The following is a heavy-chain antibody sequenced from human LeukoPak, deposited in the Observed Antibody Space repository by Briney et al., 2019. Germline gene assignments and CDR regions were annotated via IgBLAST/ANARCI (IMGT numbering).Heavy chain of an antibody. V-gene: IGHV4-34*01. CDR2: INHSGST. CDR1: GGSFSGYY. D-gene: IGHD6-13*01. Sequence: SETLSLTCAVYGGSFSGYYWSWIRQPPGKGLEWIGEINHSGSTNYNPSLKSRVTISVDTSKNQFSLKLSSVTAADTAVYYCARHGSSWRIQYFQHWGQGTLVTVSS. CDR3: ARHGSSWRIQYFQH. J-gene: IGHJ1*01.